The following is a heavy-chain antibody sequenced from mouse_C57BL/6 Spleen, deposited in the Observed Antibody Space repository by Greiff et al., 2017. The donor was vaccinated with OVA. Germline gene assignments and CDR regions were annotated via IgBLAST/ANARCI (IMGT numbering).Heavy chain of an antibody. J-gene: IGHJ2*01. Sequence: VQLQESGAELVMPGASVKLSCKASGYTFTSYWMHWVKQRPGQGLEWIGEIDPSDSYTNYNQKFKGKSTLTVDKSSSTAYMQLSSLTSEDSAVYYCARVNLHYFDYWGQGTTLTVSS. CDR2: IDPSDSYT. CDR3: ARVNLHYFDY. V-gene: IGHV1-69*01. CDR1: GYTFTSYW.